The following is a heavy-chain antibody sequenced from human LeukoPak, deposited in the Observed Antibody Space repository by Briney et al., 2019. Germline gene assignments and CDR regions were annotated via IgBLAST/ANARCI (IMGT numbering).Heavy chain of an antibody. J-gene: IGHJ3*02. D-gene: IGHD1-26*01. CDR3: ARDSGTWDPNGFDI. Sequence: PSETLSLTCTVSGYSINSGYYWGWIRQPPGKGLEWIGSIYQSGSTYYNPSLKSRVTISLHTSKNQFSLKLSSVTAADTAVYYCARDSGTWDPNGFDIWGQGTMVTISS. V-gene: IGHV4-38-2*02. CDR2: IYQSGST. CDR1: GYSINSGYY.